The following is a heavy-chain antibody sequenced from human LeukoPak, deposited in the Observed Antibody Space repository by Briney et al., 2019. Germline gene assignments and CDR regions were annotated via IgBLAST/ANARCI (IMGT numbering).Heavy chain of an antibody. CDR2: ISYSGST. D-gene: IGHD3-10*01. J-gene: IGHJ4*02. Sequence: SETLSLTCTVSGGSISSYYWSWIRQPPGKGLEWIGSISYSGSTYYNPSLKSRVTISVDTSKNQFSLKLSSVTAADTAVYYCARQRRYYGSGSYFPFDYWGQGTLVTVSS. CDR3: ARQRRYYGSGSYFPFDY. V-gene: IGHV4-59*05. CDR1: GGSISSYY.